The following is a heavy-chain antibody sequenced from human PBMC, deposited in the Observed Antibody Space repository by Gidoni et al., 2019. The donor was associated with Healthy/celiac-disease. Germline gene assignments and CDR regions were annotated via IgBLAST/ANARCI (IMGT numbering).Heavy chain of an antibody. D-gene: IGHD3-3*01. CDR3: AGGDLEWLLYG. CDR1: GFTFSSYA. Sequence: EVQLLESGGGLGQPGGSLRLSCAASGFTFSSYAMSWVRQAPGKGLEWVSAISGSGGSTYYADSVKGRFTISRDNSKNTLYLQLNSLRAEDTAVYYCAGGDLEWLLYGWGQGTLVTVSS. V-gene: IGHV3-23*01. J-gene: IGHJ4*02. CDR2: ISGSGGST.